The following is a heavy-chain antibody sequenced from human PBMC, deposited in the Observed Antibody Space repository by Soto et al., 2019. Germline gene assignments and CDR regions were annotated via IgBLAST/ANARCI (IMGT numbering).Heavy chain of an antibody. V-gene: IGHV3-23*01. CDR2: IRGDFVTT. D-gene: IGHD1-26*01. Sequence: EVQLLESGGGLVQPGGSLRLSCATSGFTFSDHAMHWVRQAPGEGLKWVSGIRGDFVTTPYADSVKGRFTISRDNSQNTLYLHMNSLRAEDTARYYCVKEGKMGVEGFDFWGQGTLVTVSS. J-gene: IGHJ4*02. CDR3: VKEGKMGVEGFDF. CDR1: GFTFSDHA.